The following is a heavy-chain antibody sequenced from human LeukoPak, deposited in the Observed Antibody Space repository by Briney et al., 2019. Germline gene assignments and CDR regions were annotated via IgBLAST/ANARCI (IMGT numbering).Heavy chain of an antibody. D-gene: IGHD3-3*01. V-gene: IGHV1-46*01. CDR3: ARGHNYDFWSGYYRPLDY. Sequence: ASVKVSCKASGYTFTSYYMHWVRQAPGQGLEWMGIINPSGGNTSYAQKFQGRVTMTRDTSTSTVYMELSSLRSEDTAVYYCARGHNYDFWSGYYRPLDYWGPGTLVTVSS. J-gene: IGHJ4*02. CDR1: GYTFTSYY. CDR2: INPSGGNT.